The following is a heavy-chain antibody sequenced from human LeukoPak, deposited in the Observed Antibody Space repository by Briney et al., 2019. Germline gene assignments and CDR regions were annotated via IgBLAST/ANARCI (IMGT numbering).Heavy chain of an antibody. CDR2: IFYVGNT. CDR1: GGSITSSSSY. J-gene: IGHJ3*02. Sequence: PSETLSLTCTVSGGSITSSSSYWGWIRQPPGKGLEWIGSIFYVGNTYYNPSLKSRVTISVDTSKNQFSLRLSSVTAADTAVYYCARVKDYGDYVMAFDIWGQGTMVTVSS. CDR3: ARVKDYGDYVMAFDI. D-gene: IGHD4-17*01. V-gene: IGHV4-39*01.